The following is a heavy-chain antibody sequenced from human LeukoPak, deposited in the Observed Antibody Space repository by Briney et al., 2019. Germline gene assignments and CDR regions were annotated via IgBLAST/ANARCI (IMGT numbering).Heavy chain of an antibody. V-gene: IGHV4-59*01. CDR3: ARLDDLAFDY. D-gene: IGHD1-1*01. CDR1: GGSISSYY. J-gene: IGHJ4*02. CDR2: IYYSGST. Sequence: SETLSLTCTVSGGSISSYYWSWIRQPPGKGLEWIGYIYYSGSTNYNPSLKSRVTISVDTSKNQFSLKLSSVTAADTAVYYCARLDDLAFDYWGQGTVVSVS.